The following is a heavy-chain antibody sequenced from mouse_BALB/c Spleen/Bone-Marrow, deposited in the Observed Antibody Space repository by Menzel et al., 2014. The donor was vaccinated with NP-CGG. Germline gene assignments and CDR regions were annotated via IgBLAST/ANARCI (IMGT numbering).Heavy chain of an antibody. D-gene: IGHD2-1*01. Sequence: QVQLQQSGAELMKPGASVKISCKATGYTFSSYWIEWVKQRPGHGLEWIGEILPGSGSIKYNEKFKGKATFTADTSSNTAYMQLSSLTSEDSAVYYCASPIYYGNYGFAYRGQGTLVTVSA. CDR3: ASPIYYGNYGFAY. J-gene: IGHJ3*01. CDR1: GYTFSSYW. CDR2: ILPGSGSI. V-gene: IGHV1-9*01.